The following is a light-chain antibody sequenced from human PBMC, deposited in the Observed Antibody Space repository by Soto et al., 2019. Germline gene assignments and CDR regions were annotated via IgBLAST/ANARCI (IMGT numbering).Light chain of an antibody. V-gene: IGKV3-15*01. CDR2: GAS. J-gene: IGKJ1*01. CDR3: QQYNNWPWT. Sequence: EIVMTQSPATLSVSPGERATLSCRASQSVSSNLAWYQQKPGQAPRLLIYGASTRATGFPARFSGSGSGTEFTLTISSLQSEDFAVYYCQQYNNWPWTFGQGTKV. CDR1: QSVSSN.